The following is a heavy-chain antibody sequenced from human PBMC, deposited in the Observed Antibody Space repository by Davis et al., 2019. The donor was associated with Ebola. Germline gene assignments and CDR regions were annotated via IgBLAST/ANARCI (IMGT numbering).Heavy chain of an antibody. Sequence: GESLKISCAASGFTFSDYYMSWIRQAPGKGLEWVSYISSSSSYTNYADSVKGRFTISRDNAKNSLYLQMNSLRDEDTAVYYCTRGGYYNSGSYVTPPFDYWGQGTLVTVSS. CDR3: TRGGYYNSGSYVTPPFDY. V-gene: IGHV3-11*06. CDR2: ISSSSSYT. D-gene: IGHD3-10*01. CDR1: GFTFSDYY. J-gene: IGHJ4*02.